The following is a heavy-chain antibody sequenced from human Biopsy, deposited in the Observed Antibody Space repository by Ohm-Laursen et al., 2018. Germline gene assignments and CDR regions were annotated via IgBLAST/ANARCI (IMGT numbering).Heavy chain of an antibody. J-gene: IGHJ4*02. CDR1: GFTFSDYA. D-gene: IGHD2-2*02. V-gene: IGHV3-23*01. CDR2: ISGSGGNT. CDR3: AKGGYCTTSSCYMDLDY. Sequence: SLRLSCAASGFTFSDYAMNWVRQAPGKELEWVSTISGSGGNTYYADSVRGRFTVSRDGSKSTLYLQMSSLSAEDTAFYYCAKGGYCTTSSCYMDLDYWGQGTLVTVSS.